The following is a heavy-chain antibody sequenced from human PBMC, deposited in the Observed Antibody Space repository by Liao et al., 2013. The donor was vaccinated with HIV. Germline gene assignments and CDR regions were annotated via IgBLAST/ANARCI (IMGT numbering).Heavy chain of an antibody. Sequence: QVQLQESGPGLVKPSETLSLTCTVSRGSLSNYYWSWIRQPAGKGLEWIGRIYSSGSTDYNPSLKSRVTMSLDTSKNQFSLKLTSVTAADTAVYYCARVHSSSSTFDHWGQGTLVTVSS. CDR1: RGSLSNYY. V-gene: IGHV4-4*07. CDR2: IYSSGST. CDR3: ARVHSSSSTFDH. D-gene: IGHD6-13*01. J-gene: IGHJ4*02.